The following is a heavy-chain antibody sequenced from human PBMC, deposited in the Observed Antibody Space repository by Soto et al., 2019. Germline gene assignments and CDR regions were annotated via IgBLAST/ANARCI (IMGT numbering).Heavy chain of an antibody. J-gene: IGHJ6*02. CDR2: IIPILNSP. Sequence: SVKVSCKASGGTFGSYAITWVRRAPGQGLEWLGGIIPILNSPAYAQKFKARVVITADEITSTAYMELSRLRFDDTAVYYCAREASYCTSATCPKFYDMDVWGQGTTVTVSS. D-gene: IGHD2-2*01. CDR3: AREASYCTSATCPKFYDMDV. V-gene: IGHV1-69*13. CDR1: GGTFGSYA.